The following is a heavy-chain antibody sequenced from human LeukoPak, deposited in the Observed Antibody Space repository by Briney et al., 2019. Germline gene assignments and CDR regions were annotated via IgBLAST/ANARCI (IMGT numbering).Heavy chain of an antibody. CDR2: IYYSGST. D-gene: IGHD3-10*01. Sequence: PSETLSLTCTVSGGSISSSSYYWGWIRQPPGKGLEWIGSIYYSGSTYYNPSLKSRVTISVDTSKNQFSLKLSSVTAADTAVYYCARDRPYYYGSGSYYDGFDSWGQGTLVTVSS. CDR1: GGSISSSSYY. CDR3: ARDRPYYYGSGSYYDGFDS. V-gene: IGHV4-39*02. J-gene: IGHJ4*02.